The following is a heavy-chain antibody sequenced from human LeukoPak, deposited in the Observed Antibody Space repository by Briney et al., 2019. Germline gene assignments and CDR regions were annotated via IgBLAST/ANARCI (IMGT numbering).Heavy chain of an antibody. J-gene: IGHJ3*02. D-gene: IGHD5-12*01. Sequence: GGSLRLSCAASGFTFSSYSMNWVRQAPGKGLEWVSSISSSSSYIYYADSVKGRFTISRDNAKNSLYLQMNSLRAEDTAVYYCARDLGVATYDAFDIWGQGTMVTVSS. CDR1: GFTFSSYS. CDR3: ARDLGVATYDAFDI. CDR2: ISSSSSYI. V-gene: IGHV3-21*01.